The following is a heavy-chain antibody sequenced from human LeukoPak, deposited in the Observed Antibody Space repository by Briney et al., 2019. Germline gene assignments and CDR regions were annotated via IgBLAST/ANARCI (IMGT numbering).Heavy chain of an antibody. Sequence: SETLSLTCTVSGGSISSYYWSWIRQPAGKGLEWIGRIYTSGSTNFNPSLKSRVTMSVDTSKNQFSLKLSSVTAADTAVYYCARDQYYYGSGSYGLDYWGQGTLVTVSS. D-gene: IGHD3-10*01. CDR1: GGSISSYY. CDR2: IYTSGST. CDR3: ARDQYYYGSGSYGLDY. J-gene: IGHJ4*02. V-gene: IGHV4-4*07.